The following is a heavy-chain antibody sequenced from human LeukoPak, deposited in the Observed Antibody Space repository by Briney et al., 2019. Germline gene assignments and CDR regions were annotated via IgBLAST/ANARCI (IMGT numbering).Heavy chain of an antibody. V-gene: IGHV4-39*01. J-gene: IGHJ6*03. CDR2: IYYSGST. CDR3: ARAIGYTAENTNYYCYLDV. D-gene: IGHD3-16*02. CDR1: GGSISSSSYY. Sequence: SETLSLTCTVSGGSISSSSYYWGWIRQPPGKGLEWIGRIYYSGSTYYHPSLKSRVTISVDTSKNQFPLKVSFVTDADTAVYYCARAIGYTAENTNYYCYLDVWGKGGTVTDCS.